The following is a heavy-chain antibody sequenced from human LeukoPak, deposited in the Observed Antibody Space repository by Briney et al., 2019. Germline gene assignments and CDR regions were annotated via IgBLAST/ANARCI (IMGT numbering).Heavy chain of an antibody. CDR3: ARSRSRGYSYGLPVGDDI. Sequence: GASVKVSCKASGYTFTGYYMHWVRQAPGQGLEWMGWINPNSGGTNYAQKFQGRVTMTRDTSISTAYMELSRLRSDDTAVYYCARSRSRGYSYGLPVGDDIWGQGTMVTVSS. J-gene: IGHJ3*02. V-gene: IGHV1-2*02. CDR1: GYTFTGYY. D-gene: IGHD5-18*01. CDR2: INPNSGGT.